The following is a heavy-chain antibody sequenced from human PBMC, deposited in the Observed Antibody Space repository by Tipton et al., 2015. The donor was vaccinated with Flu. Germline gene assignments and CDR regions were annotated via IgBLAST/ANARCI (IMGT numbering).Heavy chain of an antibody. Sequence: SLRLSCAASGLTFSDYYMSWVRQAPGKGLEWVSHISSSGSIINYADSVKGRFTISRDNAKNSLYLQMNSLRAEDTAVYYCARDHPPSITVLGEITDYFGMAVWGQGTTVTVSS. CDR2: ISSSGSII. J-gene: IGHJ6*02. V-gene: IGHV3-11*01. D-gene: IGHD3-3*01. CDR3: ARDHPPSITVLGEITDYFGMAV. CDR1: GLTFSDYY.